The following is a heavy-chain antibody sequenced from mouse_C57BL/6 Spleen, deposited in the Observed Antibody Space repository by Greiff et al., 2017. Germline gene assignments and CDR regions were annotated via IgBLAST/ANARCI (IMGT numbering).Heavy chain of an antibody. Sequence: QVQLQQPGAELVKPGASVKVSCKASGYTFTSYWMHWVKQRPGQGLEWIGRIHPSDSDTNYNQQFKGKATLTVDKSSSTAYMQLSSLTSEDSAVYYCEIEPQLRAFAYGGQGTLVTVSA. J-gene: IGHJ3*01. CDR2: IHPSDSDT. D-gene: IGHD3-2*02. V-gene: IGHV1-74*01. CDR3: EIEPQLRAFAY. CDR1: GYTFTSYW.